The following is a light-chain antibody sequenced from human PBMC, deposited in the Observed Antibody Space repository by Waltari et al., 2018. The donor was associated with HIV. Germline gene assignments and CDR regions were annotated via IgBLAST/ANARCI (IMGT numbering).Light chain of an antibody. Sequence: DIQMTQSPSSVSASVGDRVTLTCRATQGISTWSAWYQQKSGKAPRLLISGASNLEPGVPSRFSGSGSGTSFSLTITSLQAEDFAIYYCQQTNSFPFTFGQGTRLQMK. CDR1: QGISTW. V-gene: IGKV1-12*01. J-gene: IGKJ5*01. CDR3: QQTNSFPFT. CDR2: GAS.